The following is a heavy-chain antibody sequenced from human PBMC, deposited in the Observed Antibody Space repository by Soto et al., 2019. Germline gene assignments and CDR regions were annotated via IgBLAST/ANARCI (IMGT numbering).Heavy chain of an antibody. CDR1: GGSIDDINSY. J-gene: IGHJ4*02. CDR2: IHNTGNT. CDR3: ARSTYGEGYPHFFAD. Sequence: QVQLQESGPGLVMPSQTLSLTCAVSGGSIDDINSYWTWIRQSPGRSPEWIGYIHNTGNTFYSPSLKRRLAISIDRSKSQFSLKLSAVTDADTAFYYCARSTYGEGYPHFFADWGQGTLVTVSS. D-gene: IGHD3-16*02. V-gene: IGHV4-30-4*01.